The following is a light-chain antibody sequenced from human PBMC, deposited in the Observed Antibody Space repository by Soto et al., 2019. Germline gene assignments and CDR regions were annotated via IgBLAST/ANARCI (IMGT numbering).Light chain of an antibody. CDR3: QQYNKWPLT. CDR1: QSVGNN. Sequence: IVMTQSPAILSVSPGESATLSCRARQSVGNNLAWYRQTPGQAPRLLIYDASSRATGLPARFPGSGAGTEFTLTISGLRSEEFTVYYCQQYNKWPLTFGPGTKVDIK. J-gene: IGKJ3*01. V-gene: IGKV3-15*01. CDR2: DAS.